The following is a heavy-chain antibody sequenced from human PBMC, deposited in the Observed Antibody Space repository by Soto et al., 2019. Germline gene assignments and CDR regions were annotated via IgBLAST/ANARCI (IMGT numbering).Heavy chain of an antibody. CDR3: ARARVTGTTSV. Sequence: TSETLSLTCTVSGGSISSYYWSWIRQPPGKGLEWIGYIYYSGSTNYNPSLKSRVTISVDTSKNQFSLKLSSVTAADTAVYYCARARVTGTTSVWGQGTLVTVSS. CDR1: GGSISSYY. V-gene: IGHV4-59*01. CDR2: IYYSGST. D-gene: IGHD1-7*01. J-gene: IGHJ4*02.